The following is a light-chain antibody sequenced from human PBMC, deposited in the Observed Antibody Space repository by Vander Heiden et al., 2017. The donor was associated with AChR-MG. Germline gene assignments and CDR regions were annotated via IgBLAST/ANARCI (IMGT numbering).Light chain of an antibody. CDR1: SSNIGAGYD. Sequence: QSVLTQPPAVSGAPGQRATISSTGSSSNIGAGYDVHWYQQLPGTAPKLLIYGNSNRPSGVPDRFSGSKSGTSASLAITGLQAEDEADYYCQSYDSSLSGSDVFGTGTKVTVL. J-gene: IGLJ1*01. CDR2: GNS. CDR3: QSYDSSLSGSDV. V-gene: IGLV1-40*01.